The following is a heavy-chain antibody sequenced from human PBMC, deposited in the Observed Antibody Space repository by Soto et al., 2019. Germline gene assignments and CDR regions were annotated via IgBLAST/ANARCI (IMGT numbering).Heavy chain of an antibody. D-gene: IGHD6-19*01. CDR2: ISAYNGNT. CDR1: GYTFTSYG. CDR3: ARDPGIPVAAPQAPFDY. J-gene: IGHJ4*02. Sequence: ASVKVSSKASGYTFTSYGISWVRQAPGQGLEWMGWISAYNGNTNYAQKLQGRVTMTTDTSTSTAYMELRSLRSDDTAVYYCARDPGIPVAAPQAPFDYWGQGTLVIVSS. V-gene: IGHV1-18*01.